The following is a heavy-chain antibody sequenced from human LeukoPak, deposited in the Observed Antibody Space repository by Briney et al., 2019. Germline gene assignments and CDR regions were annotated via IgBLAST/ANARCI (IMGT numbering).Heavy chain of an antibody. Sequence: SETLSLTCAVSGYSISSGYYWGWIRQPPGKGLGWIRSIYHSGSTYYNPSLKSRVTISVDTSKNQFSLKLSSVTAADTAVYYCARDERSSGWFDPWGQGTLVTVSS. V-gene: IGHV4-38-2*02. CDR1: GYSISSGYY. CDR3: ARDERSSGWFDP. J-gene: IGHJ5*02. CDR2: IYHSGST. D-gene: IGHD6-19*01.